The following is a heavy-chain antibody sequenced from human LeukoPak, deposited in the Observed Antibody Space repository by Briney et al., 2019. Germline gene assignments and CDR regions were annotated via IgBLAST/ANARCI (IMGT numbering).Heavy chain of an antibody. CDR3: AKDPWNIAWANTNCWFDP. J-gene: IGHJ5*02. V-gene: IGHV3-23*01. Sequence: GGSLRLSCAASGFTFSSYAMSWVRRAPGQGLKWVSGISGSGGSTHYADSVKGRFTITRDNSRNTLYLQMNSLRAEDTAVYYCAKDPWNIAWANTNCWFDPWGQGTLVTVFS. CDR1: GFTFSSYA. D-gene: IGHD6-25*01. CDR2: ISGSGGST.